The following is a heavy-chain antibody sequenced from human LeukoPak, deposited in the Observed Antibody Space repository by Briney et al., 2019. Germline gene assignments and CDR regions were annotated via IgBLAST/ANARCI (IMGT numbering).Heavy chain of an antibody. CDR2: IYTSGST. CDR3: ARMVRRLERLNIGGSSDCATIYYFDY. D-gene: IGHD2-21*02. CDR1: GGSISSGSYY. Sequence: SETLSLTCTVSGGSISSGSYYWSWIRQPAGKGLEWIGRIYTSGSTNYNPSLKSRVTISVDTSKNQFSLKLSSVTAADTAVYYCARMVRRLERLNIGGSSDCATIYYFDYWGQGTLVTVSS. J-gene: IGHJ4*02. V-gene: IGHV4-61*02.